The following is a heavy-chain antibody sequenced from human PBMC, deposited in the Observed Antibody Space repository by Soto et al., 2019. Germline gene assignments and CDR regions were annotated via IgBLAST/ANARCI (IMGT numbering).Heavy chain of an antibody. CDR1: GYTITSYG. CDR2: ISAYNGNI. CDR3: ARLWAYCSSTSCHGAGDYYYRTDV. V-gene: IGHV1-18*01. Sequence: QVQLVQSGAEVKKPGASVKVSCKASGYTITSYGISWVRQAPGQGLEWMGWISAYNGNINYAQNLQGRVTMTTDTSTSTAYMELSSLRSDDTAVYYCARLWAYCSSTSCHGAGDYYYRTDVWGQGTTVTVSS. J-gene: IGHJ6*02. D-gene: IGHD2-2*01.